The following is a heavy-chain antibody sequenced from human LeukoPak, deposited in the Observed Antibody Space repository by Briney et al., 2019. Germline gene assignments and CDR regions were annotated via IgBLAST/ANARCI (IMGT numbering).Heavy chain of an antibody. CDR3: ARGGSYSGYDAFDI. V-gene: IGHV3-13*01. J-gene: IGHJ3*02. D-gene: IGHD1-26*01. CDR2: IGTAGDT. CDR1: GFTFSSYD. Sequence: PGGSLRLSCAASGFTFSSYDMHWVRQATGKGLEWVSAIGTAGDTYYPGSVKGRFTISRENAKNSLYLQMNSLRAGDTAVYYCARGGSYSGYDAFDIWGQGTMVTVSS.